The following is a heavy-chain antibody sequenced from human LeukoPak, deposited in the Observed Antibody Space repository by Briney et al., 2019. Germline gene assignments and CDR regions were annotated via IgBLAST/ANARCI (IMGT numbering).Heavy chain of an antibody. CDR3: ARDSSWFAFDI. CDR1: RYTFTIYA. D-gene: IGHD6-13*01. Sequence: ASEKVSCMASRYTFTIYAMNWVRQAPGQGLERMGWINTNTGNPTYAQGFTGRFVFSLDTSVSTAYLQISSLKAEDTAVYYCARDSSWFAFDIWGQGTMVTVSS. V-gene: IGHV7-4-1*02. CDR2: INTNTGNP. J-gene: IGHJ3*02.